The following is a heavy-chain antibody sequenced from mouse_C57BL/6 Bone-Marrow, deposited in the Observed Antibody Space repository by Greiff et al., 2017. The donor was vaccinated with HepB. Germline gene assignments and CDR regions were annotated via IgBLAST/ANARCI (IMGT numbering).Heavy chain of an antibody. Sequence: EVQLQQSGTVLARPGASVKMSCKTSGYTFTSYWMHWVKQRPGQGLEWIGAIYPGNSDTSYNQKFKGKAKLTAVTSASTAYMELSSLTNEDSAVYYCTRESWLLWLRRAYFDYWGQGTTLTVSS. V-gene: IGHV1-5*01. CDR2: IYPGNSDT. CDR3: TRESWLLWLRRAYFDY. D-gene: IGHD2-2*01. CDR1: GYTFTSYW. J-gene: IGHJ2*01.